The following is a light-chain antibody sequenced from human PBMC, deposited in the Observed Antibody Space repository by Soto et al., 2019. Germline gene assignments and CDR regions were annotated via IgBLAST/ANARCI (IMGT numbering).Light chain of an antibody. J-gene: IGKJ4*01. CDR2: GAS. CDR1: QSVSSSY. Sequence: EIVLTQSPGTLSLSPGERATLSCRASQSVSSSYLAWYQQKPGQAPRLLIYGASSRATGIPDRFSGSGSGTDVTLTISRLEPEDLAVYYCQQYGSSSLTFGGGTKVEIK. V-gene: IGKV3-20*01. CDR3: QQYGSSSLT.